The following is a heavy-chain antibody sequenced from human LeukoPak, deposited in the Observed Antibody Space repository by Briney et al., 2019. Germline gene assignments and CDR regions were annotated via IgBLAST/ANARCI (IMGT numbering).Heavy chain of an antibody. D-gene: IGHD3-22*01. CDR3: AGYSGYYRDAFDI. Sequence: ASVKVSCKASGYTFTSYDINWVRQATGQGLEWMGWMNPNSGNTGYAQKFQGRVTMTRNTSISTAYMELSSLRSEDTAVYYCAGYSGYYRDAFDIWGQGTMVTVSS. V-gene: IGHV1-8*01. J-gene: IGHJ3*02. CDR1: GYTFTSYD. CDR2: MNPNSGNT.